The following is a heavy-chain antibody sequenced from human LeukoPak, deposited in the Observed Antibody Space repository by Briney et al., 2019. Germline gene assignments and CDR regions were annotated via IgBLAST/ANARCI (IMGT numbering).Heavy chain of an antibody. J-gene: IGHJ6*02. V-gene: IGHV3-23*01. Sequence: GGSLRLSCAASGFTVSSNYMSWVRQAPGKGLEWVSAISGSGGSTYYADSMKGRFTISRDNSKNTLYLQMNSLRAEDTAVYYCAKGASSWYGYYYGMDVWGQGTTVTVSS. CDR1: GFTVSSNY. CDR2: ISGSGGST. CDR3: AKGASSWYGYYYGMDV. D-gene: IGHD6-13*01.